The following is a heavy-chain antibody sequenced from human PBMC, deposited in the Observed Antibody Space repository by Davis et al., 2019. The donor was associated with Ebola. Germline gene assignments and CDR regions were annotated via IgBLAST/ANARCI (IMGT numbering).Heavy chain of an antibody. Sequence: GESQKISCAASGFTVSSNYMSWVRQAPGKGLEWVSVIYSGGSTYYADSVKGRFTISRDNSKNTLYLQMNSLRAEDTAVYYCARDRPGSSSDFDYWGQGTLVTVSS. J-gene: IGHJ4*02. CDR3: ARDRPGSSSDFDY. CDR2: IYSGGST. V-gene: IGHV3-53*01. CDR1: GFTVSSNY. D-gene: IGHD6-6*01.